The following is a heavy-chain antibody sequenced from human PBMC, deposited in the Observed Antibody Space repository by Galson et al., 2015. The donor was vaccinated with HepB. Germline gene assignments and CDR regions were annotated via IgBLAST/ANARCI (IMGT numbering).Heavy chain of an antibody. Sequence: SETLSLTCTVTGASINTSYWSWIRQPPGKGLEWIGYIYYSGSTNYNPSLKSRVIISADTSKNQFSLRLSRVTAADTAVYYCVRENYFDYWGLGTLVTVSS. V-gene: IGHV4-59*12. CDR2: IYYSGST. CDR3: VRENYFDY. J-gene: IGHJ4*02. CDR1: GASINTSY.